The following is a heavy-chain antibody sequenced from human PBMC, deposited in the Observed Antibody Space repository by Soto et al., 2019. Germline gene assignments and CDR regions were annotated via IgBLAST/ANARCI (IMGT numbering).Heavy chain of an antibody. CDR1: GGTFSSYS. CDR2: IIPIFGTA. V-gene: IGHV1-69*13. D-gene: IGHD2-21*02. Sequence: GASVEVSCKASGGTFSSYSISWVRQAPGQGLEWMGGIIPIFGTANYAQKFQGRVTITADESTSTAYMELSSLRSEDTAVYYCARALVVTAIIVPENWFDPWGQGTLVTVSS. J-gene: IGHJ5*02. CDR3: ARALVVTAIIVPENWFDP.